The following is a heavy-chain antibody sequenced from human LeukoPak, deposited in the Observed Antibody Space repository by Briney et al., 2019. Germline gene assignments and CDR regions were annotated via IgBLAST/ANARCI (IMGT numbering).Heavy chain of an antibody. J-gene: IGHJ4*02. CDR1: GGTFSSYA. CDR3: AREGSSGCADY. D-gene: IGHD6-19*01. Sequence: SVKVSCKASGGTFSSYAISWVRQAPGQGLEWMGGIIPIFGTANYAQKFQGRVTITADESTSTAYMELSSLRSDDTAVYYCAREGSSGCADYWGQGTLVTVSS. CDR2: IIPIFGTA. V-gene: IGHV1-69*13.